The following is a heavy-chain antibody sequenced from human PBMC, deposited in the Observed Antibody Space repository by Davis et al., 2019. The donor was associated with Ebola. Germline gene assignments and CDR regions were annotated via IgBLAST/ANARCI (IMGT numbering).Heavy chain of an antibody. D-gene: IGHD3-16*01. Sequence: GESLKISCAASGLNFSHYAMTWVRQAPGKGLEWVSSISGSGKTTYYADSVEGRFTISRDNSQNTLSLQMNSVRGEDTAVYFCAKDKGFWVPPDYFGPWGQEVQVTVSS. V-gene: IGHV3-23*01. CDR1: GLNFSHYA. J-gene: IGHJ5*02. CDR3: AKDKGFWVPPDYFGP. CDR2: ISGSGKTT.